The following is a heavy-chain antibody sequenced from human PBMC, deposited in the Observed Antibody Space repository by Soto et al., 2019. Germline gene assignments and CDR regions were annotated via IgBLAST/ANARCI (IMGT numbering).Heavy chain of an antibody. CDR2: IYWDDNK. CDR3: AHRRWNYGSFDS. V-gene: IGHV2-5*02. D-gene: IGHD3-10*01. J-gene: IGHJ4*02. CDR1: GFSLKSRGVG. Sequence: QITLKESGPTLVKPTQTLTLTCAFSGFSLKSRGVGVGWIRQPPGKALEWLALIYWDDNKRYSPSLKTRLTITKDTSKNQAVLTMTNMDPVDTATYDCAHRRWNYGSFDSRGQGTLVTVSS.